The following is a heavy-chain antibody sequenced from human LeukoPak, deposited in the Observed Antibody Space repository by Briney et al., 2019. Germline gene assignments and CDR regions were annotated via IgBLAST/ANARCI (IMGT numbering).Heavy chain of an antibody. D-gene: IGHD6-6*01. CDR2: IRYDGSNK. CDR1: GFTFSSYG. Sequence: GGSLRLSCAASGFTFSSYGMHWVRQAPGKGLEWVAFIRYDGSNKYYADSVKGRFTISRDNSKNTLYRQVNSLRGEDTAVYYCAKVSAYSNSRGFSDYWGQGTLVTVSS. J-gene: IGHJ4*02. V-gene: IGHV3-30*02. CDR3: AKVSAYSNSRGFSDY.